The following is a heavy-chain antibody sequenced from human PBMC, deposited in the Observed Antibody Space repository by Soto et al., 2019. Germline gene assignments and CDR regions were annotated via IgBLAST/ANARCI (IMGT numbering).Heavy chain of an antibody. D-gene: IGHD6-19*01. Sequence: EVQLLESGGGLVQPGGSLRLSCAASGFTINTHAMTWVRQAPGKGLEWVSAFCGRSGDTYYAASVKGRFTISGDNSKNTVILEMNNLRAEDTAVYYCARDSSAWPNYFDSWGQGIQVTVSS. CDR1: GFTINTHA. J-gene: IGHJ4*02. CDR2: FCGRSGDT. CDR3: ARDSSAWPNYFDS. V-gene: IGHV3-23*01.